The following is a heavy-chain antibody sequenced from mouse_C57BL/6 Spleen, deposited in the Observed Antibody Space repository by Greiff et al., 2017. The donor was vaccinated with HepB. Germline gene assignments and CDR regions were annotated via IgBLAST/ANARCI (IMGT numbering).Heavy chain of an antibody. CDR2: IDPANGNT. CDR3: ARSYYYGSRDMDY. Sequence: EVMLVESVAELVRPGASVKLSCTASGFNIKNTYMHWVKQRPEQGLEWIGRIDPANGNTKYAPKFQGKATITADTSSNTAYLQLSSLTSEDTAIYYWARSYYYGSRDMDYWGQGTSVTVSS. V-gene: IGHV14-3*01. D-gene: IGHD1-1*01. J-gene: IGHJ4*01. CDR1: GFNIKNTY.